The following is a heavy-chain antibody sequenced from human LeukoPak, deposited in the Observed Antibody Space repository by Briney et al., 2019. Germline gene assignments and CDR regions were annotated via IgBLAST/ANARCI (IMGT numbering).Heavy chain of an antibody. CDR2: ISYSGST. D-gene: IGHD5-18*01. CDR3: ARHGLSGYSCGYSTPYSWFDP. J-gene: IGHJ5*02. CDR1: GGSISSNY. V-gene: IGHV4-59*08. Sequence: SETLSLTCTVSGGSISSNYWSWIRQPPGKGLEWIGYISYSGSTNYNPSLKSRVTTSVDTSKNQFSLKLSSVTAADTAVYYCARHGLSGYSCGYSTPYSWFDPWGQGTLVTVSS.